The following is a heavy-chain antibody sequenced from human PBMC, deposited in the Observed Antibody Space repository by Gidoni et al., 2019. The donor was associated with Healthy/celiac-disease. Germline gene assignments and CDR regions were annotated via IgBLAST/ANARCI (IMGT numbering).Heavy chain of an antibody. V-gene: IGHV3-48*03. Sequence: EVPLVGSGGGLVPAGGALGLSCAASGFTFSSYEMNWVRQAPGKGLEWVSYISSSGSTIYYADSVKGRFTISRDNAKNSLYLQMNSLRAEDTAVYYCARGAVAVNWGQGTLVTVSS. D-gene: IGHD6-19*01. CDR2: ISSSGSTI. CDR1: GFTFSSYE. J-gene: IGHJ4*02. CDR3: ARGAVAVN.